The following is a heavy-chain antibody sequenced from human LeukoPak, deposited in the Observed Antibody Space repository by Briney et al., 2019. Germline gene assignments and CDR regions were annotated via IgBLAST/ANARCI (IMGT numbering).Heavy chain of an antibody. J-gene: IGHJ4*02. V-gene: IGHV4-59*01. D-gene: IGHD5-18*01. CDR2: IYYSGST. Sequence: SETLSLTCTVSGGSISSYYWSWIRQPPGKGLEWIGYIYYSGSTNYNPSLKSRVTISVDTSKNQFSLKLSSVTAADTAVYYCARVYSYGQPFDYWGQGTLVTVSS. CDR3: ARVYSYGQPFDY. CDR1: GGSISSYY.